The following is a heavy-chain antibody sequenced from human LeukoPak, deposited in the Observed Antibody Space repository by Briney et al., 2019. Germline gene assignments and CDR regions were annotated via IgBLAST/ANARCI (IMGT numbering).Heavy chain of an antibody. J-gene: IGHJ4*02. CDR1: GFSSGNYA. CDR2: ITSSGDDT. Sequence: GGSLRLSCAVSGFSSGNYAMSWVRQAPGKGLEWVSSITSSGDDTFYAASVKGRFTISRDNTWDTVFLQMNSLKADDTAVYYCAFDWGFDYWGQGTLVTVSS. CDR3: AFDWGFDY. V-gene: IGHV3-23*01. D-gene: IGHD3-16*01.